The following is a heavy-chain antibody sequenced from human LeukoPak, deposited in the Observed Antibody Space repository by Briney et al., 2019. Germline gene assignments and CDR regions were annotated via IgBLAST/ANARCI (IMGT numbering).Heavy chain of an antibody. Sequence: ASVKVSYKASGYTFTNYHINWVRQATGQGLEWMGWMNPNNGDSGYAQKFQGRVTITRDTSISTSYMELRSLRSDDTAVYFRARTTSFTASGYDYWGQGTLVTVSS. J-gene: IGHJ4*02. CDR2: MNPNNGDS. CDR3: ARTTSFTASGYDY. V-gene: IGHV1-8*03. D-gene: IGHD6-25*01. CDR1: GYTFTNYH.